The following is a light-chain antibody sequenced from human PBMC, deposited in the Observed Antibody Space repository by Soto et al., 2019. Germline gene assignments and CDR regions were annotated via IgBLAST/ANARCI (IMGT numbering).Light chain of an antibody. CDR1: SSDVGGYNY. CDR3: CSYAGDYTFV. CDR2: DVK. V-gene: IGLV2-11*01. J-gene: IGLJ1*01. Sequence: QSVLSQPRSVSGSPGQSVTLSCTGTSSDVGGYNYVTWYQQYPGKAPKVMMYDVKTRPSGVPDRFSGSKSGNTASLTISGFQAEDEADYYCCSYAGDYTFVFGTGTKVTVL.